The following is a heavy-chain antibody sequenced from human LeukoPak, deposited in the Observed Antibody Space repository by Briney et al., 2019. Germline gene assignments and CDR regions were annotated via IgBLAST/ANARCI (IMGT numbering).Heavy chain of an antibody. CDR1: GFTFSSYG. D-gene: IGHD5-18*01. CDR3: AKDRRIQLWSLGSARGVLDY. Sequence: GGSLRLSCAASGFTFSSYGMHWVRQAPGKGLEWVAVISYDGSNKYYADSVKGRFTISRDNSKNTLYLQMNSLRAEDTAVYYCAKDRRIQLWSLGSARGVLDYWGQGTLVTVSS. CDR2: ISYDGSNK. J-gene: IGHJ4*02. V-gene: IGHV3-30*18.